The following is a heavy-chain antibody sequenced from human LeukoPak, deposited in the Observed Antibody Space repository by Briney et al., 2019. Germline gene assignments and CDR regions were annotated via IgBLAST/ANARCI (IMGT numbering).Heavy chain of an antibody. V-gene: IGHV1-46*01. CDR3: ARDEPGSQFDI. CDR1: GYTFTGYY. J-gene: IGHJ3*02. CDR2: INPSGGST. Sequence: ASVKVSCKASGYTFTGYYMHWVRQAPGQGLEWTGIINPSGGSTSYAQKFQGRVTMTRDTSTSTVYMELSSLRSEDTAVYYCARDEPGSQFDIWGQGTMVTVSS.